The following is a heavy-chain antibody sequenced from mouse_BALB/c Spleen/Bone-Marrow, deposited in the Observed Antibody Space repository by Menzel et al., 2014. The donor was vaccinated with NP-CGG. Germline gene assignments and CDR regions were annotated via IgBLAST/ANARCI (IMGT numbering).Heavy chain of an antibody. Sequence: EVKVVESGGGLVQPGGSLKLSCATSGFTFSDYYMNWVRQTPEKRLEWVAYISNGGGSTYYPDTVKGRFTISRDNAKNTLYLQMSRLKSEDTAMYYCARHNYDETWFAYWGQGTLVTVSA. J-gene: IGHJ3*01. CDR3: ARHNYDETWFAY. CDR1: GFTFSDYY. CDR2: ISNGGGST. V-gene: IGHV5-12*02. D-gene: IGHD2-4*01.